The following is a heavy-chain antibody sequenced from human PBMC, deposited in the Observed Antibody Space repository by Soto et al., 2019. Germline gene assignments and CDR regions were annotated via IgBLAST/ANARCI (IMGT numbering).Heavy chain of an antibody. D-gene: IGHD1-26*01. V-gene: IGHV3-72*01. CDR2: IRNKANNYAT. Sequence: EVQLVESGGGLVQPGGSLRLSCAASGFSFRDHYMDWVRQAPGKGLEWVGRIRNKANNYATEYAASVKDRFTISRDDSKNSLYLQMNSLKTEDTAVYYCTRGWALGELLLGAFDYWGQGILVTVSS. CDR3: TRGWALGELLLGAFDY. CDR1: GFSFRDHY. J-gene: IGHJ4*02.